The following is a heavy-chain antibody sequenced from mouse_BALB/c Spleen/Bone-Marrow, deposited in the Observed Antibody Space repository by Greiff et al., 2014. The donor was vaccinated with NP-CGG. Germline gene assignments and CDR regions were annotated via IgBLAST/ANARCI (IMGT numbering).Heavy chain of an antibody. J-gene: IGHJ2*01. Sequence: VQRVESGSVLVRPGASVKLSCKASGYTFTSSWMHWAKQRPGQGLEWIGEIHPNSGNTNYNEKFKGKATLTVDTSSSTAYVDRSSLTSEDSAVYYCARGATALDYWGQGTTLTVSS. V-gene: IGHV1S130*01. CDR3: ARGATALDY. D-gene: IGHD1-2*01. CDR2: IHPNSGNT. CDR1: GYTFTSSW.